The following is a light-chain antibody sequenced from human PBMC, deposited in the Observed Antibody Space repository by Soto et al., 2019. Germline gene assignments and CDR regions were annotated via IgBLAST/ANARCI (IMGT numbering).Light chain of an antibody. Sequence: EIVLTQSPATLSLSPGERATLSCRASQSISSYLAWYQQKPGQAPRLLIYDASNRTTAIPASFSGSGSGTDFTHTSTSLEPEDFAVYYCQQRSNWPWTFGKGTKVDLK. J-gene: IGKJ1*01. CDR3: QQRSNWPWT. CDR1: QSISSY. CDR2: DAS. V-gene: IGKV3-11*01.